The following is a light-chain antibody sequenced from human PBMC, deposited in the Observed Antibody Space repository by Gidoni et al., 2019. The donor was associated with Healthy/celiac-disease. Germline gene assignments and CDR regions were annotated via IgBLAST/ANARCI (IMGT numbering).Light chain of an antibody. CDR1: QGISSA. CDR2: DAS. V-gene: IGKV1-13*02. J-gene: IGKJ3*01. CDR3: QQFNSYPQEFT. Sequence: AIQLTQSPSSLSASVGDRVTITCRASQGISSALAWYQQKPGKAPKLLIYDASSLESGVPSSFSGSASGTDFTLTISSLQTEDFATYYCQQFNSYPQEFTFGPGTKVDIK.